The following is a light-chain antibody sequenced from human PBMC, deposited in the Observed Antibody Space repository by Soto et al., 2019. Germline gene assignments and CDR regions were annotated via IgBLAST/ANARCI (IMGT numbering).Light chain of an antibody. CDR3: LKYDSYSWT. CDR2: TAS. J-gene: IGKJ1*01. Sequence: IQMTQSPSSLSASVGDRVTITCRASQGIRSELGWYQQKPGKAPNLLIYTASSLESGVPSRFSGSGSGTELSLTISSLQPDDFATYYCLKYDSYSWTFGQGTKVDIK. V-gene: IGKV1-17*01. CDR1: QGIRSE.